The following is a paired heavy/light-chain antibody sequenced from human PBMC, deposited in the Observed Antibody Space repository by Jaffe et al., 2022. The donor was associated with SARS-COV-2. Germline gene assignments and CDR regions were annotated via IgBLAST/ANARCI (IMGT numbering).Light chain of an antibody. Sequence: DIHLTQSPSFLSASVGDRVTITCRASQGISSSLAWYQQKPGKAPKLLLYAASTLQSGVPSRFSGRGSGTEFTLTISSLQPEDFATYSCQQFSSYPVTFGQGTRLEIK. J-gene: IGKJ5*01. CDR3: QQFSSYPVT. CDR2: AAS. CDR1: QGISSS. V-gene: IGKV1-9*01.
Heavy chain of an antibody. CDR2: SRNKANSYTT. Sequence: EVQLVESGGGLVQPGGSLRLSCAASGFTFSDHYMDWVRQAPGKGLEWLGRSRNKANSYTTEYAASVTGRFSISRDDSKNSLYLQMNSLKTEDTAVYYCAKVTKFSQVGAPAWPLEVWGQGTTVTVSS. V-gene: IGHV3-72*01. CDR3: AKVTKFSQVGAPAWPLEV. J-gene: IGHJ6*02. CDR1: GFTFSDHY. D-gene: IGHD1-26*01.